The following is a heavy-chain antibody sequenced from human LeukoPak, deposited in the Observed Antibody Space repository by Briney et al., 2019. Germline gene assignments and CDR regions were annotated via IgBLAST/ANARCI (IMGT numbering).Heavy chain of an antibody. Sequence: PGGSLRLSCTASGFTFGDYAMSWFRQAPGKGLEWVGFIRCKAYGGTTEYAASVKGRFTISRDDSKSIAYLQMNNLKTEDTAVYYCTRAVNVIVVVTGVDYWGQGTLVTVSS. CDR1: GFTFGDYA. CDR2: IRCKAYGGTT. CDR3: TRAVNVIVVVTGVDY. V-gene: IGHV3-49*03. D-gene: IGHD2-21*02. J-gene: IGHJ4*02.